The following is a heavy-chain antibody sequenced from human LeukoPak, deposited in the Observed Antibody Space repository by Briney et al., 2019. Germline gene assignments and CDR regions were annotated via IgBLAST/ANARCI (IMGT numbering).Heavy chain of an antibody. CDR2: VYDNDIS. J-gene: IGHJ3*02. D-gene: IGHD5-12*01. CDR3: ARGLVLATDDAFDI. Sequence: PSETLSLTCSVSGASIRSYFWSWIRQSPGKGLEWIGCVYDNDISNFNPSLESRVTILVDRSKSQFSLKLRSVTAADTAVYYCARGLVLATDDAFDIWGPGTMVTVSS. V-gene: IGHV4-59*01. CDR1: GASIRSYF.